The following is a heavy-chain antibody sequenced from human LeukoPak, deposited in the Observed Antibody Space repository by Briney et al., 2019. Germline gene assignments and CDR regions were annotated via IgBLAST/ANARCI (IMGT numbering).Heavy chain of an antibody. CDR1: GFTFSGST. Sequence: GGSLRLSCAASGFTFSGSTMHWVRQASGKGLEWVGRIRSQTNNYATTYAASVKGRFTISRDDSKNTAYLQMNSLKTEDTAVYYCRAAESEFDFWGQGTLVTVSS. CDR3: RAAESEFDF. D-gene: IGHD6-13*01. CDR2: IRSQTNNYAT. J-gene: IGHJ4*02. V-gene: IGHV3-73*01.